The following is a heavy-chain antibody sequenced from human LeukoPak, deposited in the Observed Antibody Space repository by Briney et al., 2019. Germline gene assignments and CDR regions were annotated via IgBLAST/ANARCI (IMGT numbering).Heavy chain of an antibody. CDR2: IHQDGTEK. Sequence: PGGSLRLSCAASGFIFSSYWMSWVRQAPGKGLEWVANIHQDGTEKYYVDSVKGRFTISRDNAKNSLYLQMNSLRAEDTAVYYCARRVGYSSGWYGYWGQGTLVTVSS. CDR1: GFIFSSYW. V-gene: IGHV3-7*01. D-gene: IGHD6-19*01. CDR3: ARRVGYSSGWYGY. J-gene: IGHJ4*02.